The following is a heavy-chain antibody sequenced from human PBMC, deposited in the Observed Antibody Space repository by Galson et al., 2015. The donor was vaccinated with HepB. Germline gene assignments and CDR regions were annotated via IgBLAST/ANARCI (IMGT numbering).Heavy chain of an antibody. CDR3: AMGVDSSSWYFYNWFDP. V-gene: IGHV1-18*01. CDR1: GYTFTSYG. CDR2: ISAYNGNT. Sequence: SVKVSCKASGYTFTSYGISWVRQAPGQGLEWMGWISAYNGNTNYAQKLQGRVTMTTDTSTSTAYMELSSLRSEDTAVYYCAMGVDSSSWYFYNWFDPWGQGTLVTVSS. J-gene: IGHJ5*02. D-gene: IGHD6-13*01.